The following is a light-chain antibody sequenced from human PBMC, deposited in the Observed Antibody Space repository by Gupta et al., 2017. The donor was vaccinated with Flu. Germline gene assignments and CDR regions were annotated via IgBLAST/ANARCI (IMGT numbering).Light chain of an antibody. CDR3: MQALQTPYT. J-gene: IGKJ2*01. Sequence: DIVMTQSPLSLPVTPGEPASISCRSSQSLLHSNRNTYLDWYLQKPGQSPQLLIYLGSNRASGVPDRFSGSGSGTDFTLKISRVEAEDVGVYYCMQALQTPYTFGQGTKLEIK. V-gene: IGKV2-28*01. CDR2: LGS. CDR1: QSLLHSNRNTY.